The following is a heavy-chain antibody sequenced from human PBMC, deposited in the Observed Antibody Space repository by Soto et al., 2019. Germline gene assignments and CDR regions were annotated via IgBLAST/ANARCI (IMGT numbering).Heavy chain of an antibody. V-gene: IGHV1-18*01. CDR3: ARDLDGSGSYYTDY. D-gene: IGHD3-10*01. J-gene: IGHJ4*02. Sequence: SVKVSCKASGYIFVTYGINWVRQAPGQGLEWMGWISAYNGNTKYAQNLQGRVTMTTDASTSTAYMEMRSLRSDDTAVYYCARDLDGSGSYYTDYWGPGTLVTVSS. CDR2: ISAYNGNT. CDR1: GYIFVTYG.